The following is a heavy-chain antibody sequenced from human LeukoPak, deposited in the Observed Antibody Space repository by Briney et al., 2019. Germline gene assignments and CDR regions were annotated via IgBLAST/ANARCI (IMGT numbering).Heavy chain of an antibody. D-gene: IGHD4-17*01. CDR3: AKVDYGDFDAFDI. Sequence: GSLRLSCAASGFTFSSYAMSWVRQAPGKGLDLVSAISGCGGSTYYADSVKGRFTISRDNSKNTLYLQMNSLRAEDTAVYYCAKVDYGDFDAFDIWGQGTMVTVSS. J-gene: IGHJ3*02. CDR1: GFTFSSYA. CDR2: ISGCGGST. V-gene: IGHV3-23*01.